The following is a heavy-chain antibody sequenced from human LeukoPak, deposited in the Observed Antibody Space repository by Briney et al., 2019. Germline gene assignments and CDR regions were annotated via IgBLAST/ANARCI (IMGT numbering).Heavy chain of an antibody. V-gene: IGHV4-59*01. J-gene: IGHJ4*02. CDR2: IHYSGST. D-gene: IGHD6-13*01. CDR3: ARDYSGFDY. Sequence: PSETLSLTCTVSGDSIRSYYWHWIRQPPGKGLEWLGIIHYSGSTSYNPSLKSRVTISVDTSKNQFSLKLSSVTAADTAVYYCARDYSGFDYWGQGTLVTVFS. CDR1: GDSIRSYY.